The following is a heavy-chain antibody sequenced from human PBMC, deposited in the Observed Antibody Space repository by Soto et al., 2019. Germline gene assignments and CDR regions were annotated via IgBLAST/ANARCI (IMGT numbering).Heavy chain of an antibody. CDR2: IIPILGIA. CDR3: ARKRYCSSTSCYAEGPDPGGFDP. J-gene: IGHJ5*02. D-gene: IGHD2-2*01. CDR1: GGTFSSYT. V-gene: IGHV1-69*02. Sequence: QVQLVQSGAEVQKPGSSVKVSCKASGGTFSSYTISWVRQAPGQGLEWMGRIIPILGIANYAQKFQGRVTITADKSTSTADMELSSLRSEDTAVYYCARKRYCSSTSCYAEGPDPGGFDPWGQGTLVTVSS.